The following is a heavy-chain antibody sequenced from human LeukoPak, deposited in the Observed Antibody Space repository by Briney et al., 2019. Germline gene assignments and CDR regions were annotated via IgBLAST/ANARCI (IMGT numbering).Heavy chain of an antibody. CDR1: GYTFSSYG. V-gene: IGHV3-30*18. CDR2: ISYDGSNK. J-gene: IGHJ4*02. Sequence: GGSLRLSCAASGYTFSSYGMHWVRQAPGKGLEWVAVISYDGSNKYYADSVKGRFTISRDNSKNTLYLQMNCLRAEDTAVYYCAKDSRYYDFWSGYYPGYFDYWGQGTLVTVSS. CDR3: AKDSRYYDFWSGYYPGYFDY. D-gene: IGHD3-3*01.